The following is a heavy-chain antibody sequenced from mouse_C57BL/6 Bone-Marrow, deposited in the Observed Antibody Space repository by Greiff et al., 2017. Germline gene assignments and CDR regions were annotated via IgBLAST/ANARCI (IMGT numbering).Heavy chain of an antibody. D-gene: IGHD2-4*01. CDR2: IYPGSGST. CDR3: ARGDYVGYFGV. V-gene: IGHV1-55*01. Sequence: QVQLQQPGAELVKPGASVKMSCKASGYTFTSYWITWVKQRPGQGLEWIGDIYPGSGSTNYNEKFKGKATLTVETSSSTAYMQLSSLTSEDSAVYYCARGDYVGYFGVWGTGTKVTVSS. J-gene: IGHJ1*03. CDR1: GYTFTSYW.